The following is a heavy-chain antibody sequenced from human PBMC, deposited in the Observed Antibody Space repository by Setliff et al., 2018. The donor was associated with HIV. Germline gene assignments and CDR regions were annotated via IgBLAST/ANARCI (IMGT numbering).Heavy chain of an antibody. CDR2: IFHGDSDT. D-gene: IGHD4-17*01. CDR3: ASLRGDYVGQYYYYMDI. J-gene: IGHJ6*03. CDR1: GFNFNTDW. Sequence: PGESLTISCTGSGFNFNTDWIVWVRQIPGKGLEWMGSIFHGDSDTRYSPSFQDQVTISVDKSISTAYLQWRSLKASDTAFYYCASLRGDYVGQYYYYMDIWGKGTTVTVSS. V-gene: IGHV5-51*01.